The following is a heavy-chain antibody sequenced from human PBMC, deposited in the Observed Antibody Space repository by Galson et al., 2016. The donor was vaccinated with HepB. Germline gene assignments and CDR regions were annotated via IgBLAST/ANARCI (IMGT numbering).Heavy chain of an antibody. J-gene: IGHJ6*04. D-gene: IGHD2-15*01. CDR3: ARGKFDCSGGTCHYYGLDV. V-gene: IGHV3-13*01. Sequence: SLRLSCAASGLTFGRCDMHWVRQATGKGLEWVSAIGTAGDTYYPGSVRGQFTISRENAKNSLYLQMNRLTAGDTAVYYCARGKFDCSGGTCHYYGLDVWGKGITVTVSS. CDR2: IGTAGDT. CDR1: GLTFGRCD.